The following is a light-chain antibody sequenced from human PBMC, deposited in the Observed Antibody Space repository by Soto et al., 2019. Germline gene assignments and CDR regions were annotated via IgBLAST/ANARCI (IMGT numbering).Light chain of an antibody. V-gene: IGLV2-11*01. CDR1: TNDVGNYNY. J-gene: IGLJ1*01. Sequence: QSVLTQPPSASGSPGQSVTISCTGTTNDVGNYNYVSWYQQHPSKAPKLMIYDVTKRPSGVPDRFSGSKSGNTASLTISGLQAEDEADYYCCSYAGSYSYVFGTGTKVTVL. CDR2: DVT. CDR3: CSYAGSYSYV.